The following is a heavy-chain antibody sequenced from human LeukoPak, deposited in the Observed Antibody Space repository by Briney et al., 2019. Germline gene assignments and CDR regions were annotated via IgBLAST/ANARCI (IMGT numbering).Heavy chain of an antibody. J-gene: IGHJ6*02. CDR3: ARNQPALIVVFPYYGMDV. CDR1: GGSFSGYY. Sequence: SETLSLTCAVYGGSFSGYYWSWIRQPPGKGLEWIGEINHSGSTNYNPSLKSRVTISVDTSKNQFSLKLSSVTAADTAVYYCARNQPALIVVFPYYGMDVWGQGTTVTVSS. V-gene: IGHV4-34*01. D-gene: IGHD2-2*01. CDR2: INHSGST.